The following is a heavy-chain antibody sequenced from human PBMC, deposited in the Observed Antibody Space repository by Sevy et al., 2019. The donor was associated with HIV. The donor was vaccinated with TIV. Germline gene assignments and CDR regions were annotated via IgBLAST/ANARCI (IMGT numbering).Heavy chain of an antibody. D-gene: IGHD3-10*01. CDR3: ARTLGGSGSYYGNTNYYYYYYGMDV. CDR2: INAGNGNT. CDR1: GYTFTSYA. Sequence: ASVKVSCKASGYTFTSYAMHWVRQAPGQRLEWMGWINAGNGNTKYSQKFQGRVTITRDTSASTAYMELSSLRSEDTAVYYCARTLGGSGSYYGNTNYYYYYYGMDVWGPGTTVTVSS. V-gene: IGHV1-3*01. J-gene: IGHJ6*02.